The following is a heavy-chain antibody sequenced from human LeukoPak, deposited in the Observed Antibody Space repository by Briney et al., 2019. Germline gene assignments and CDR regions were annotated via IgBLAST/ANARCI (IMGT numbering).Heavy chain of an antibody. J-gene: IGHJ3*02. D-gene: IGHD1-26*01. Sequence: GSVTVSCKASGYTFTSYGISWVRQAPGQGLEWMGWISAYNGNTNYAQKLQGRVTMTTDTSTSTAYMELRSLRSDDTAVYYCLTSGSYRRAFDIWGQGTMVTVSS. V-gene: IGHV1-18*01. CDR3: LTSGSYRRAFDI. CDR1: GYTFTSYG. CDR2: ISAYNGNT.